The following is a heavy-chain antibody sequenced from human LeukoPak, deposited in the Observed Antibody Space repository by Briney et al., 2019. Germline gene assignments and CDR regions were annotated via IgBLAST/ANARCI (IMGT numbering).Heavy chain of an antibody. D-gene: IGHD3-22*01. Sequence: GGSLRLSCAASGFTFSSYGMHWVRQAPGKGLEWVAVISYDGSNKYYADSVKGRFTISGDNSKNTLYLQMNSLRAEDTAVYYCAMPRGYYDSSGYLDYWGQGTLVTVSS. CDR2: ISYDGSNK. CDR1: GFTFSSYG. J-gene: IGHJ4*02. CDR3: AMPRGYYDSSGYLDY. V-gene: IGHV3-30*03.